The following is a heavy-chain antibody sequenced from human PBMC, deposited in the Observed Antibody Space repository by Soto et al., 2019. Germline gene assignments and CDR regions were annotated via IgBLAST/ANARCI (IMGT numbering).Heavy chain of an antibody. CDR2: IYYSGST. Sequence: SETLSLTCTVSGGSISSYYWSWIRQPPGKGLEWIGYIYYSGSTNYNPSLKSRVTISVDTSKNHFSLKLSSVTAPDTAVDYCSGRIVATETFDYWGKGTLFTVSS. V-gene: IGHV4-59*08. CDR3: SGRIVATETFDY. J-gene: IGHJ4*02. CDR1: GGSISSYY. D-gene: IGHD5-12*01.